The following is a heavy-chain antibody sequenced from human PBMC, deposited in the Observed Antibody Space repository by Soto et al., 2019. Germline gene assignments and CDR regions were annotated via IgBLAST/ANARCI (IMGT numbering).Heavy chain of an antibody. D-gene: IGHD4-4*01. Sequence: LVVSGGGVVQPGRSLTLSCAGSGFSFESYSMHWVRQAPAKGLEWVATVSFDSKNKYYIDSVEGRFTLSRDNAKNMLYLLMNSLRHEDTAVYYCAKESVEATYSFYGMDVWGPGTTVTVSS. CDR2: VSFDSKNK. CDR1: GFSFESYS. V-gene: IGHV3-30*18. CDR3: AKESVEATYSFYGMDV. J-gene: IGHJ6*02.